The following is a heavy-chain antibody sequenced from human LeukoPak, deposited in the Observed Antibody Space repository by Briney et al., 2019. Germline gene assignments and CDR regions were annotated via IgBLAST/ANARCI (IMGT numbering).Heavy chain of an antibody. CDR1: GFTFSTYS. J-gene: IGHJ4*02. Sequence: GGSLRLSCAASGFTFSTYSMNWVRQAPGKGLEWVSYISGSSRTMYYADSVKGRFTISRDNVEKSLYLQMNSLRAEDTAVYYCARDLGLYDYGGNIDYWGQGTLVTVSS. D-gene: IGHD4-23*01. CDR2: ISGSSRTM. V-gene: IGHV3-48*04. CDR3: ARDLGLYDYGGNIDY.